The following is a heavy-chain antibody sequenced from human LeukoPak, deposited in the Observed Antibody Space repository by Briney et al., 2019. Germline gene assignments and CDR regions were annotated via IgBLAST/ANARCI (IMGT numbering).Heavy chain of an antibody. V-gene: IGHV4-59*01. CDR1: GGSISSYY. CDR2: IYYSGST. D-gene: IGHD5-24*01. Sequence: SETLSLTCTVSGGSISSYYWSWIRQPPGKGLEWIGYIYYSGSTNYNPSLKSRVTISVDTSKNQFSLKLSSVTAADTAVYYCARDRWLQGCYYYGMDVWGQGTTVTVSS. CDR3: ARDRWLQGCYYYGMDV. J-gene: IGHJ6*02.